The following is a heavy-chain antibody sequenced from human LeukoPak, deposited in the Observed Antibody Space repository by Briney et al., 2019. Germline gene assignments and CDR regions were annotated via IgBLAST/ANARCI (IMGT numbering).Heavy chain of an antibody. V-gene: IGHV1-18*01. CDR1: GYTFTSYG. CDR2: ISAYNGNT. J-gene: IGHJ4*02. CDR3: ARGGYDLEDIVVVVAATPEYYFDY. Sequence: GASVKVSCKASGYTFTSYGISWVRQAPGQGLEWMGWISAYNGNTNYAQKLQGRVTMTTDTSTSTAYMELRSLRSDDTAVYYCARGGYDLEDIVVVVAATPEYYFDYWGQGTPVTVSS. D-gene: IGHD2-15*01.